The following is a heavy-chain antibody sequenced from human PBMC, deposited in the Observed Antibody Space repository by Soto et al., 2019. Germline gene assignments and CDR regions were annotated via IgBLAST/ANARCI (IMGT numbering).Heavy chain of an antibody. D-gene: IGHD2-2*01. CDR1: GGTFSSYA. CDR3: ARSQGSSTSLEIYYYYYYGMDV. Sequence: QVQLVQSGAEVKKPGSSVKVSCKASGGTFSSYAISWVRQAPGQGLEWMGGIIPISETTNYAQKFQGRVTTTADDSKSTAYKELSSLRSEDTAVYYCARSQGSSTSLEIYYYYYYGMDVWGQGTTVTVSS. CDR2: IIPISETT. V-gene: IGHV1-69*01. J-gene: IGHJ6*02.